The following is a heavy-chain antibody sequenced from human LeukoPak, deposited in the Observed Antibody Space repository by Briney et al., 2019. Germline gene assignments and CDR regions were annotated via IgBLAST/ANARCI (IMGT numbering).Heavy chain of an antibody. J-gene: IGHJ3*02. CDR3: ATTGDAFKI. CDR1: GYTFNNYG. CDR2: ISAYNGNT. V-gene: IGHV1-18*04. Sequence: ASVKVSCKASGYTFNNYGVSWVRQAPEQGLEWMGWISAYNGNTNYAQRLQDRVTITTDTSTSTVYMELRSLRSDDTAMYYCATTGDAFKIWGQGTMVAVSS. D-gene: IGHD4-17*01.